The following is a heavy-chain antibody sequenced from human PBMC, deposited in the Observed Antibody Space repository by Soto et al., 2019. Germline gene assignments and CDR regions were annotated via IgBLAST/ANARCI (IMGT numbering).Heavy chain of an antibody. CDR3: ARDVRTIFGVVTDYYYYGMDV. V-gene: IGHV4-61*01. CDR2: IYYSGST. J-gene: IGHJ6*02. CDR1: GGSVSSGSYY. Sequence: SETLSLTCTVSGGSVSSGSYYWSWIRQPPGKGLEWIGYIYYSGSTNYNPSLKSRVTISVDTSKNQFSLKLSSVTAADTAVYYCARDVRTIFGVVTDYYYYGMDVWGQGTTVTVSS. D-gene: IGHD3-3*01.